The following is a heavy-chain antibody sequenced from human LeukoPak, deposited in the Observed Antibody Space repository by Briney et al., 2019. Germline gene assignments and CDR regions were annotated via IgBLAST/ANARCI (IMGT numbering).Heavy chain of an antibody. CDR3: ARERYYYDSSGYYYVLDY. CDR2: IYTSGST. D-gene: IGHD3-22*01. J-gene: IGHJ4*02. Sequence: SETLSLTCTVSGGSISSYYWSWVRQPAGKGLEWIGRIYTSGSTNYNPSLKSRVTLSVDTSKNQFSLKLSSVTAADTAVYYCARERYYYDSSGYYYVLDYWGQGTLVTVSS. CDR1: GGSISSYY. V-gene: IGHV4-4*07.